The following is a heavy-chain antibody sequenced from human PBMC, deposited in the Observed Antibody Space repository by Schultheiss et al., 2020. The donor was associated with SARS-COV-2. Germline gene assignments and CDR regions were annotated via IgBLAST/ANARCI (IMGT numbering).Heavy chain of an antibody. J-gene: IGHJ4*02. Sequence: GGSLRLSCAASGFTFDDYAMHWVRQAPGKGLEWVSGISWNSGSIGYADSVKGRFTISRDNAKNSLYLQMNSLRAEDTAVYYCARALLPFDYWGQGTLVTVSS. V-gene: IGHV3-9*01. CDR3: ARALLPFDY. D-gene: IGHD2-15*01. CDR2: ISWNSGSI. CDR1: GFTFDDYA.